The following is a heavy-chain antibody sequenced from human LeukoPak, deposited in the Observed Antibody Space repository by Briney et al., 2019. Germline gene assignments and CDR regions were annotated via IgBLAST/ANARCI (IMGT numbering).Heavy chain of an antibody. CDR2: IYSGGNT. Sequence: PGGSLRLSCAASEFTVSSNYMSWVRQAPGKGLEWVSVIYSGGNTKYADSVKGRFTISRDNAKNSLYLQMNSLRAEDTAVYYCASQYSSSSGLDYWGQGTLVTVSS. D-gene: IGHD6-6*01. V-gene: IGHV3-66*04. CDR1: EFTVSSNY. J-gene: IGHJ4*02. CDR3: ASQYSSSSGLDY.